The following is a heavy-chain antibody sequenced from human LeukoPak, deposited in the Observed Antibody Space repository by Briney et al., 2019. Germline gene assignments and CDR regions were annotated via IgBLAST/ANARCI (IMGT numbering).Heavy chain of an antibody. D-gene: IGHD4-11*01. CDR3: TRLPLDYSLDH. J-gene: IGHJ4*02. CDR1: GDSISSTTYW. Sequence: SETLSLTCTVSGDSISSTTYWWGWIRQSPGKGLEWIGSMSYVGITSYNPSLKSRATISVDTSKNQFSLMLNSVTAADTAVYYCTRLPLDYSLDHWGQGAPVSVSS. V-gene: IGHV4-39*01. CDR2: MSYVGIT.